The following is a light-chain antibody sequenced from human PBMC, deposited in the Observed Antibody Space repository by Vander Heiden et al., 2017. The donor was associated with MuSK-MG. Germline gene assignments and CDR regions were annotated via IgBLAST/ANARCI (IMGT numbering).Light chain of an antibody. J-gene: IGKJ3*01. Sequence: DIVMTQSPLSLPVTPGEPASISCRSSQSLLHANGNIYLDWYLQKPGQSPQLLIFLTSNRAYGVPDRFSGSGSGTDFTFRISRVEAEDVGVYYCMQAVQIPVTFGHGTTVNIK. V-gene: IGKV2-28*01. CDR2: LTS. CDR3: MQAVQIPVT. CDR1: QSLLHANGNIY.